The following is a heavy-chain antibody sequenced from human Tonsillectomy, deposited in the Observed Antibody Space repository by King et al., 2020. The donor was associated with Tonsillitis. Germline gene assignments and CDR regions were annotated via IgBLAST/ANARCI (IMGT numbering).Heavy chain of an antibody. CDR2: IYYSGST. D-gene: IGHD3-3*01. V-gene: IGHV4-39*01. CDR3: ARAGYYDFWSGEPNFDY. CDR1: GGSISSSSYY. Sequence: QLQESGPGLVKPSETLSLTCTVSGGSISSSSYYWGWIRQPPGKGLEWIGTIYYSGSTYYSPSLKSRVTISVYTSKNQFSLKLSSVTAADTAVYYCARAGYYDFWSGEPNFDYWGQGTLVTVSS. J-gene: IGHJ4*02.